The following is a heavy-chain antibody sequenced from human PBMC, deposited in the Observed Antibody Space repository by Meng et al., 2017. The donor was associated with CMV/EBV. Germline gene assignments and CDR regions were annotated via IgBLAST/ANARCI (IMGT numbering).Heavy chain of an antibody. CDR3: ARIRRGGDWIFDY. D-gene: IGHD2-21*01. CDR2: SDWDGDK. CDR1: GFSLSTNGVR. J-gene: IGHJ4*02. Sequence: SGPTLVKPTQTLTLTGSFSGFSLSTNGVRVSWIRQPPGKALEWLARSDWDGDKFYSKSLKTRLTMSKGTSKNQVVLTMTHMDPEDTATYYCARIRRGGDWIFDYWGQGILVTVSS. V-gene: IGHV2-70D*14.